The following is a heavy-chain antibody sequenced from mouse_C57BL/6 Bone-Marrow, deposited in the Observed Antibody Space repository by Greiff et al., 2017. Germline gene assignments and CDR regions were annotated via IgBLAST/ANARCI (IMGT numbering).Heavy chain of an antibody. CDR3: ARSYDYDDYTVDY. D-gene: IGHD2-4*01. CDR1: GYTFTNYW. CDR2: MHPNGGSP. Sequence: LQESGAELVQPGASVKLSCKASGYTFTNYWMHWVKQRPGQGLEWIGMMHPNGGSPDYNEKFKSEATLSVDKSSRTAYMELSSLTSEDSAVYYCARSYDYDDYTVDYWGQGTSVTVSS. J-gene: IGHJ4*01. V-gene: IGHV1-64*01.